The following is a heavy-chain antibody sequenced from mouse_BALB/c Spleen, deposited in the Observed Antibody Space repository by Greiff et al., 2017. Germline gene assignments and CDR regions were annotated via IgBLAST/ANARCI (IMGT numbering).Heavy chain of an antibody. Sequence: DVMLVESGGGLVQPGESLKLSCESNEYEFPSHDMSWVRKTPEKRLELVAAINSDGGSTYYPDTMERRFIISRDNTKKTLYLQMSSLRSEDTALYYCARQGYGNTGAMDYWGQGTSVTVSS. V-gene: IGHV5-2*01. CDR2: INSDGGST. J-gene: IGHJ4*01. CDR3: ARQGYGNTGAMDY. CDR1: EYEFPSHD. D-gene: IGHD2-10*02.